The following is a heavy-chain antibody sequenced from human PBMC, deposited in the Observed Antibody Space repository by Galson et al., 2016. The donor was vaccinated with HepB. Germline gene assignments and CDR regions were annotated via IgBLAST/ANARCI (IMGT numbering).Heavy chain of an antibody. D-gene: IGHD6-13*01. CDR3: AALDAASFRDEGGY. J-gene: IGHJ4*02. V-gene: IGHV3-7*02. CDR1: GFTFSSHW. Sequence: SLRLSCAASGFTFSSHWMSWVRQAPGKGLEWMAYINFNGNDIYYVDSVRGRFTISRDNAKNSLYLQMNSLRVDDTAVYYCAALDAASFRDEGGYWGQGTPVTVSS. CDR2: INFNGNDI.